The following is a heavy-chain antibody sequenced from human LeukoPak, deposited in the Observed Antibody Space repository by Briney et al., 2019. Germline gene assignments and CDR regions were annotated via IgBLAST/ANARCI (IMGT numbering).Heavy chain of an antibody. D-gene: IGHD3-3*01. J-gene: IGHJ4*02. Sequence: ASVKVSCKASGYTFTSYGISWVRQAPGQGLEWMGWISAYNGNTNYAQKLQGRVTMTTDTSTSTAYMELRSLRSDDTAVYCCARSAYYDFWSGYYTGIGYFDYWGQGTLVTVSS. V-gene: IGHV1-18*01. CDR1: GYTFTSYG. CDR2: ISAYNGNT. CDR3: ARSAYYDFWSGYYTGIGYFDY.